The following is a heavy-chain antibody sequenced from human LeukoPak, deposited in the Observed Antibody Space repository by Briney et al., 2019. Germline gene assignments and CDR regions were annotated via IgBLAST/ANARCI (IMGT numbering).Heavy chain of an antibody. J-gene: IGHJ6*02. Sequence: GGSLRLSCAASGFTFDDYAMHWVRQAPGKGLEWVSGISWNSGSIGYADSVKGRFTISRDNAKNSLYLQMNSLRAEDTALYYCAKDLGYCSSTSCLVHGMDVWGQGTTVTVSS. CDR3: AKDLGYCSSTSCLVHGMDV. D-gene: IGHD2-2*01. CDR1: GFTFDDYA. CDR2: ISWNSGSI. V-gene: IGHV3-9*01.